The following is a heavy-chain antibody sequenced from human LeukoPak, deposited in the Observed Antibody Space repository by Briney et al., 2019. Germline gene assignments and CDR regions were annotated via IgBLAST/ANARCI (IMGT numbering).Heavy chain of an antibody. V-gene: IGHV4-59*01. CDR3: ARDPTHYDPPL. Sequence: SETLTLTCTVSGGSISTYYWSWIRQPPGKGLEWIGYIYNSGSTNYKPSLKSRVTISADTSREQFSLKLRSVTAADTAVYYCARDPTHYDPPLWGQGTLVTVSS. J-gene: IGHJ4*02. D-gene: IGHD4-17*01. CDR2: IYNSGST. CDR1: GGSISTYY.